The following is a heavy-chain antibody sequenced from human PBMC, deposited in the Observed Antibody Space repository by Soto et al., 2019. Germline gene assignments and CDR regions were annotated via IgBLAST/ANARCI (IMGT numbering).Heavy chain of an antibody. CDR1: GGSVSGVDYY. Sequence: SETLSLTCTVSGGSVSGVDYYWTWIRQHPGRGLEWIGYIYYTGTTHYSPSLQSRVTMSVDTPKNQISLTLTSLTPADTAVYFCARLYTYGYYHFDHWGQGTLVTVSS. CDR2: IYYTGTT. V-gene: IGHV4-31*03. CDR3: ARLYTYGYYHFDH. D-gene: IGHD3-22*01. J-gene: IGHJ4*02.